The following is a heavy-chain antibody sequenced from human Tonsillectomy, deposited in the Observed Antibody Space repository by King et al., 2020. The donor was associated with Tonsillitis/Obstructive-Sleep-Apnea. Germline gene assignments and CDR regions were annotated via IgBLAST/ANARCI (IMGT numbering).Heavy chain of an antibody. CDR3: AIGYCISTSCYAPFDH. J-gene: IGHJ4*01. D-gene: IGHD2-2*01. Sequence: QLVQSGAEVKKPGESLKIACKASGYNFPTSWIGWVRQMPGKGLEWMGSIFPGDSDSRYSASFQGQVTMSADKSISTAYLQWSSLKASDTSMYYCAIGYCISTSCYAPFDHWGHGTLVTVSS. V-gene: IGHV5-51*01. CDR2: IFPGDSDS. CDR1: GYNFPTSW.